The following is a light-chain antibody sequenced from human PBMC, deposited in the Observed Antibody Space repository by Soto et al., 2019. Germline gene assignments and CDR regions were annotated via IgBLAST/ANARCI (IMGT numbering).Light chain of an antibody. CDR2: DAS. Sequence: LSPGERATLSCRASQSVRSNYLAWYQQKPGQAPRFLIYDASSRATGIPDRFSGSGSGTDFTLTISRLEPEDFAVYYCQQYGSSPLTFGGGIKVDIK. V-gene: IGKV3-20*01. CDR3: QQYGSSPLT. J-gene: IGKJ4*01. CDR1: QSVRSNY.